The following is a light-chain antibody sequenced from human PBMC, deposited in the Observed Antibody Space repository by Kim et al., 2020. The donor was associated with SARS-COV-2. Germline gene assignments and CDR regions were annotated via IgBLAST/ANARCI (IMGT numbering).Light chain of an antibody. CDR2: GAS. Sequence: EIVLTQSPGPLSLSPGERATLSCRASQSVSSGYLAWYQQKPGQAPRLFIYGASSRAVGIPDRFSGSGSGTDFTLTISRLEPEDFAVYFCQQYGSSSPTFGGGTKVDIK. CDR1: QSVSSGY. CDR3: QQYGSSSPT. V-gene: IGKV3-20*01. J-gene: IGKJ4*01.